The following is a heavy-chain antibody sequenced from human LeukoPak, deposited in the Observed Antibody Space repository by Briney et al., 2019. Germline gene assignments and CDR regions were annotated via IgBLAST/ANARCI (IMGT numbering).Heavy chain of an antibody. V-gene: IGHV1-2*02. CDR1: GYTFTGYY. J-gene: IGHJ3*02. CDR2: VNPNSGGT. Sequence: GASVKVSCKASGYTFTGYYMHWVRQAPGQGLEWMGWVNPNSGGTNYAQKFQGRVTMTRDTAISTAYMELSRLRSDDTAVYYCARSKVVVVPAATVDAFDIWGQGTMVTVSS. D-gene: IGHD2-2*01. CDR3: ARSKVVVVPAATVDAFDI.